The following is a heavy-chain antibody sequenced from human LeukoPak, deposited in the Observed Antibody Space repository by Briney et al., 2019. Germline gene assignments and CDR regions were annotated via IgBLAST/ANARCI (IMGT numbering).Heavy chain of an antibody. D-gene: IGHD3-3*01. CDR1: GFTFSSYA. Sequence: GGSLRLSCAASGFTFSSYAMSWVRQAPGKGLEWVSAISGSGGSTYYADSEKGRFTISRDNSKNTLYLQMNSLRAEDTAVYYCAAGDFWSGYPYWGQGTLVTVSS. J-gene: IGHJ4*02. CDR3: AAGDFWSGYPY. V-gene: IGHV3-23*01. CDR2: ISGSGGST.